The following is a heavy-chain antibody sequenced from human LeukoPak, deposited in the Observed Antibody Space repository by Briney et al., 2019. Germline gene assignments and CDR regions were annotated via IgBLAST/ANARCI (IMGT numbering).Heavy chain of an antibody. Sequence: GGSLRLSCAASGFTFSSYEMNWVRQAPGKGLEWVSYISSSGSTIYYADSVKGRFTISRDNAKNSLYLQMNSLRAEDTAVYYCARGGMITFGGVIDDPAYYFDYWGQGTLVTVSS. V-gene: IGHV3-48*03. J-gene: IGHJ4*02. D-gene: IGHD3-16*02. CDR3: ARGGMITFGGVIDDPAYYFDY. CDR1: GFTFSSYE. CDR2: ISSSGSTI.